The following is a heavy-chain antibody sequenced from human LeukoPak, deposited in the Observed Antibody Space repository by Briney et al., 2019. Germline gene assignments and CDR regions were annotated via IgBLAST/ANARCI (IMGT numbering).Heavy chain of an antibody. CDR1: GFTFSSYE. D-gene: IGHD1-26*01. CDR3: ARRKGGSSRHFDY. CDR2: ISGSGTTI. J-gene: IGHJ4*02. V-gene: IGHV3-48*03. Sequence: GGSLRLSCAASGFTFSSYEMNWVRQAPGKGLEWVSYISGSGTTIYYPDSVRGRFTIPRDNAKNSLYLQMNSLRAEDTAVYYCARRKGGSSRHFDYWGQGTLVTVSS.